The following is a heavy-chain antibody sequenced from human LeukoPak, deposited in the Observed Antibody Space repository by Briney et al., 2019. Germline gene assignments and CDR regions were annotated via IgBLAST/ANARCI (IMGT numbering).Heavy chain of an antibody. CDR1: GFIFTDHW. CDR3: ARDRGYSGYDYFTSFDY. D-gene: IGHD5-12*01. CDR2: ISYDGSNK. J-gene: IGHJ4*02. Sequence: GGSLRLSCVASGFIFTDHWMSWVRQAPGKGLEWVAVISYDGSNKYYADSVKGRFTISRDNSKNTLYLQMNSLRAEDTAVYYCARDRGYSGYDYFTSFDYWGQGTLVTVSS. V-gene: IGHV3-30*01.